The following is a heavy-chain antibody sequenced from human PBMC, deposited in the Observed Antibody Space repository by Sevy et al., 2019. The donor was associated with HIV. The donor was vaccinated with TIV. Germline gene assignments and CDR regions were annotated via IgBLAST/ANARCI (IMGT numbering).Heavy chain of an antibody. CDR2: IKQDGSEK. D-gene: IGHD6-13*01. V-gene: IGHV3-7*01. CDR3: ARDQEEVAAGTVNWFDP. Sequence: GGSLRLSCAASGFTFSSYWMSWVRQAPGKGLEWVANIKQDGSEKYYVDSVKGRFTISRDNAKNSLYLQMNSLRAEDTAVYYCARDQEEVAAGTVNWFDPWGQGTLVTVSS. J-gene: IGHJ5*02. CDR1: GFTFSSYW.